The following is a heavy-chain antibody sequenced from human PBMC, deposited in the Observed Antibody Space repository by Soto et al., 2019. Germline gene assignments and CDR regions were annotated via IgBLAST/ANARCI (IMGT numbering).Heavy chain of an antibody. V-gene: IGHV4-39*01. CDR3: ARPEGGYGSGYSWFDP. Sequence: SETLSLTCSVSGRSISEINSYWGWIRQTPGEGLDLIGTIHHTGSTYYNPSLKSRVIISLHTSKNQFSLKLSSVTAADTALYYCARPEGGYGSGYSWFDPWGQGTRVTVSS. D-gene: IGHD5-12*01. J-gene: IGHJ5*02. CDR2: IHHTGST. CDR1: GRSISEINSY.